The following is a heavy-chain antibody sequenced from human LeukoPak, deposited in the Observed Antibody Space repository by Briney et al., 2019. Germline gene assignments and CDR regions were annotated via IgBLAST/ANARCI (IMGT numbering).Heavy chain of an antibody. CDR3: ARDKSYGKEY. CDR2: IYSGGIT. D-gene: IGHD5-18*01. Sequence: GGSLRLSCAASGFTVSTNYMSWVRQAPGKGLEWVSVIYSGGITYYADSVKGRFTISRHDSKNTVYLQMNSLRAEDTAVYYCARDKSYGKEYWGQGTLVTVSS. J-gene: IGHJ4*02. V-gene: IGHV3-53*01. CDR1: GFTVSTNY.